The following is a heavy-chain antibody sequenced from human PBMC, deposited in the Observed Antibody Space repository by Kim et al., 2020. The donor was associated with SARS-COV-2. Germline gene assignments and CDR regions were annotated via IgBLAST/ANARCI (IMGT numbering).Heavy chain of an antibody. CDR2: ISSSGSTI. Sequence: GGSLRLSCAASGFTFSSYEMNWVRQAPGKGLEWVSYISSSGSTIYYADSVKGRFTISRDNAKNSLYLQMNSLRAEDTAVYYCAREDGVHSSWYQGYYYYYGMDVWGQGTTVTVSS. V-gene: IGHV3-48*03. J-gene: IGHJ6*02. CDR1: GFTFSSYE. CDR3: AREDGVHSSWYQGYYYYYGMDV. D-gene: IGHD6-13*01.